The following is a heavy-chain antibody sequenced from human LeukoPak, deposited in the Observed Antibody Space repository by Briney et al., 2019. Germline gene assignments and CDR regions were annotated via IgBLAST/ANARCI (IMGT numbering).Heavy chain of an antibody. D-gene: IGHD3-22*01. CDR3: ARANPYYYDSSGYFDY. CDR1: GGSISSGGYY. Sequence: SETLSLTCTVSGGSISSGGYYWSWIRQHPGKGLEWIGYIYYSGSTYYNPSLKSRVTISVDTSKNQFSLKLSSVTAADTPVYYCARANPYYYDSSGYFDYWGQGTLVTVSS. V-gene: IGHV4-31*03. J-gene: IGHJ4*02. CDR2: IYYSGST.